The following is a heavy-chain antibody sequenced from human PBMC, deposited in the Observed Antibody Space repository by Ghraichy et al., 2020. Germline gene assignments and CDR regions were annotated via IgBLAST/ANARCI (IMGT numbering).Heavy chain of an antibody. CDR2: INHSGST. CDR3: ARSGPRHAVLKTTSGGSCYSSCWFDP. J-gene: IGHJ5*02. D-gene: IGHD2-15*01. Sequence: SETLSLTCAVYGGSFSGYYWSWIRQPPGKGLEWIGEINHSGSTNYNPSLKSRVTISVDTSKNQFSLKLSSVTAADTAVYYCARSGPRHAVLKTTSGGSCYSSCWFDPWGQGTLVTVSS. CDR1: GGSFSGYY. V-gene: IGHV4-34*01.